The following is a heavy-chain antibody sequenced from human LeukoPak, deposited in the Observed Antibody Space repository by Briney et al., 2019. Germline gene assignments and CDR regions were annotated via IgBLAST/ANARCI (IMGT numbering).Heavy chain of an antibody. V-gene: IGHV4-39*01. CDR1: GVSISSSSYY. CDR3: ARHAPSDCGSTSCYIGDYYYMDV. J-gene: IGHJ6*03. D-gene: IGHD2-2*02. Sequence: PSETLSLTCTVSGVSISSSSYYWGWIRQPPGKGLEWIGSIYYSGSTYYNPSLKSRVTISVDTSKNQFSLKLSSVTAADTAVYYCARHAPSDCGSTSCYIGDYYYMDVWGKGTTVTVSS. CDR2: IYYSGST.